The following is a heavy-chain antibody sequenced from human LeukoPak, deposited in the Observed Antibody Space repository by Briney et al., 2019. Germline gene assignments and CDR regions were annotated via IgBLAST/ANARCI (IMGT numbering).Heavy chain of an antibody. CDR3: ARMATIVEAFDY. CDR1: GYTFTSYY. CDR2: INPSGGST. V-gene: IGHV1-46*01. Sequence: ASVTVSCTASGYTFTSYYMHWVRQAPGQGLEWMGIINPSGGSTSYAQKFQGRVTMTRDTSTSTVYMELSSLRSEDTAVYYCARMATIVEAFDYWGQGTLVTVSS. J-gene: IGHJ4*02. D-gene: IGHD5-24*01.